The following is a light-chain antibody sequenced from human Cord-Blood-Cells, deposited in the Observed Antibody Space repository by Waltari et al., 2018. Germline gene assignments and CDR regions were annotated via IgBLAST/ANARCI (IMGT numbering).Light chain of an antibody. CDR1: QSVSSSY. CDR2: GAS. CDR3: QQYGSSPPVT. J-gene: IGKJ1*01. Sequence: EIVLTQSLGPLSLSPGERATLSCRASQSVSSSYLAWYKQNPGQAPRLRFYGASSRATGIPNRFSCSGAGTDFTLTISRLEPEDFAVYYCQQYGSSPPVTFGQGTKVDIK. V-gene: IGKV3-20*01.